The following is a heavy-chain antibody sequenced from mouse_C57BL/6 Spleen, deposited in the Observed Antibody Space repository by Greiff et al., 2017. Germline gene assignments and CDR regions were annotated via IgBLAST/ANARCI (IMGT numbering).Heavy chain of an antibody. CDR2: IHPNSGST. J-gene: IGHJ1*03. D-gene: IGHD1-1*01. CDR3: SRALRSSGLYFDV. V-gene: IGHV1-64*01. Sequence: QVQLQQPGAELVKPGASVKLSCKASGYTFTSYWMHWVKQRPGQGLEWIGMIHPNSGSTNYNEKFKSKATLTVDKSSSTAYMQLSSLTSEDSAVYYCSRALRSSGLYFDVWGTGTTVTVSA. CDR1: GYTFTSYW.